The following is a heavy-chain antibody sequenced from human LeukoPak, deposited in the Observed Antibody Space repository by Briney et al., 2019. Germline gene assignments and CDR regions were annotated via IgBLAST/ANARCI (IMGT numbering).Heavy chain of an antibody. Sequence: RGSLRLSCAASGFTFSSYEMNWVRQAPGKGLEWVSYISSSGSTIYYADSVKGRFTISRDNAKNSLYLQMNSLRAEDTAVYYCAREESSGYIDYWGQGTLVTVSS. CDR1: GFTFSSYE. D-gene: IGHD3-22*01. J-gene: IGHJ4*02. CDR3: AREESSGYIDY. CDR2: ISSSGSTI. V-gene: IGHV3-48*03.